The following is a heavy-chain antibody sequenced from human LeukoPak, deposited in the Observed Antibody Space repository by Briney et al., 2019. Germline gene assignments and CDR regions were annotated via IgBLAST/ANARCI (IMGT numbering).Heavy chain of an antibody. V-gene: IGHV3-30*02. J-gene: IGHJ4*02. CDR3: AKGLPSVVPAATDIVATIQFFDY. CDR1: GFTFSSYG. CDR2: IRYDGSNK. Sequence: GGSLRLSCAASGFTFSSYGMHWVRQAPGKGLEWVAFIRYDGSNKYYADSVKGRFTISRDNSKNTLYLQMNSLRAEDTAVYYCAKGLPSVVPAATDIVATIQFFDYWGQGTLVTVSS. D-gene: IGHD5-12*01.